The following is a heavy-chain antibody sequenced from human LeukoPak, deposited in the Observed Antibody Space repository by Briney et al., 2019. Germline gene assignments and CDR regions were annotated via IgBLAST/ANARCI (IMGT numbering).Heavy chain of an antibody. CDR2: IIPIFGTA. D-gene: IGHD5-12*01. J-gene: IGHJ4*02. V-gene: IGHV1-69*13. Sequence: GAPVKASCKASGGTFSSYAISSVRQAPGPRLKWRGGIIPIFGTANYAPKLQGRVTITADESTRTAYMELSSMSSEDTAVYYCARDTSGYGGYFDYWGQGTLVTVSS. CDR3: ARDTSGYGGYFDY. CDR1: GGTFSSYA.